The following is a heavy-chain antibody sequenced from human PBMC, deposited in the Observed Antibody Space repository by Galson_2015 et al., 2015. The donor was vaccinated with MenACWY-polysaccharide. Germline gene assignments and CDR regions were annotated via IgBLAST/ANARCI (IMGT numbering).Heavy chain of an antibody. Sequence: SATLSLTCSVSGGSMSGSYWSWLRQPPGKDLEWIGYIYYSGSTNYNPSLESRVTISVDTPKNQFSLKLTSVTAADTAVYYCARGYFDSRGYSNWFDPWGQGTLVTVSS. CDR3: ARGYFDSRGYSNWFDP. CDR2: IYYSGST. CDR1: GGSMSGSY. J-gene: IGHJ5*02. V-gene: IGHV4-59*01. D-gene: IGHD3-22*01.